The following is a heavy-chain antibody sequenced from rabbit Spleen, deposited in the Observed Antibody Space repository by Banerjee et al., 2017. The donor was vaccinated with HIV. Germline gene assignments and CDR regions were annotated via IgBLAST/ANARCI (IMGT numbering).Heavy chain of an antibody. CDR2: IYAGSSGST. CDR1: GFSFNSGYD. D-gene: IGHD1-1*01. J-gene: IGHJ4*01. V-gene: IGHV1S40*01. Sequence: QSLEESGGGLVKPEGSLTLTCTASGFSFNSGYDMCWVRQAPGKGLEWIACIYAGSSGSTYSATWAKGRFTISNTSSTTVTLQMTSLTAADTATYFCARDLTSVIGWNFNLWGPGTLVTVS. CDR3: ARDLTSVIGWNFNL.